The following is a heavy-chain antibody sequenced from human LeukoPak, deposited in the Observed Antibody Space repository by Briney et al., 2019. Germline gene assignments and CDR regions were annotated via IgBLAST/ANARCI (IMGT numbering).Heavy chain of an antibody. J-gene: IGHJ6*02. Sequence: SQTLSLTCTVSGGSISSGDYYWSWIRQPPGKGLEWIGYIYYSGSTYYNPSLKSRVTISVDTSKNQFSLKLSSVTAADTAVYYCARSRITMVRGVIYYYHGMDVWGQGTTVTVSS. V-gene: IGHV4-30-4*01. CDR3: ARSRITMVRGVIYYYHGMDV. CDR2: IYYSGST. CDR1: GGSISSGDYY. D-gene: IGHD3-10*01.